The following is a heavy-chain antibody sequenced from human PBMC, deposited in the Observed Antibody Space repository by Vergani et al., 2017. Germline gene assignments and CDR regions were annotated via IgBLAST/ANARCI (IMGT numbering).Heavy chain of an antibody. CDR3: ARDYWHSGSYAPAAGY. J-gene: IGHJ4*02. CDR2: IIPIFGTA. V-gene: IGHV1-69*12. D-gene: IGHD1-26*01. CDR1: GGTFSSYA. Sequence: QVQLVQSGAEVKKPGSSVKVSCKASGGTFSSYAISWVRQAPGKGLEWMGGIIPIFGTANYAQKFQGRVTITADESTSKAYMEQSSLRSEDTAVYYCARDYWHSGSYAPAAGYWGQGTLVIVSS.